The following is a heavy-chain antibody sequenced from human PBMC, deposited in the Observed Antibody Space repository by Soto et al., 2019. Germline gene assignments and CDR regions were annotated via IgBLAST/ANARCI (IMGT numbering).Heavy chain of an antibody. D-gene: IGHD2-2*01. CDR1: GGSISSSSYY. CDR2: IYYSGST. CDR3: ARRRGLYCSSTSCSTYYYYGMDV. V-gene: IGHV4-39*01. J-gene: IGHJ6*02. Sequence: SETLSLTCTVSGGSISSSSYYWGWIRQPPGKGLEWIGSIYYSGSTYYNPSLKSRVTISVDTSKNQFSLKLSSVTAADTAVYYCARRRGLYCSSTSCSTYYYYGMDVWGQGTTVTVSS.